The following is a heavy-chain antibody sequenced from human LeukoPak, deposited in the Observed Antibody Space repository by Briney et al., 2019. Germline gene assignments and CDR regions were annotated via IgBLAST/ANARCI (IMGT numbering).Heavy chain of an antibody. D-gene: IGHD3-9*01. V-gene: IGHV4-4*07. CDR1: GGSISYNY. CDR3: ARELATGYSPYHYYYMDV. CDR2: IYSSGRT. J-gene: IGHJ6*03. Sequence: PSETLSLTCSVSGGSISYNYWNWIRQPAGKGLEWIGRIYSSGRTNYNPSLKSRVTMSVDTSKNQFSLKLSSVTAADTAVYYCARELATGYSPYHYYYMDVWGKGTTVTVSS.